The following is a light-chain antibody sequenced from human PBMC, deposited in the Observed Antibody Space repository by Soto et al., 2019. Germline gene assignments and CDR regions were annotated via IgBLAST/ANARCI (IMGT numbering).Light chain of an antibody. V-gene: IGLV1-47*01. CDR1: SSNIGSNY. CDR3: AAWDDSLSGVV. Sequence: LTQPPSASGTPGQRVTISCSGSSSNIGSNYVYWYQQLPGTAPKLLIYRNNQRPSGVPDRFSGSKSGTSASLAISGLQSEDEADYYCAAWDDSLSGVVFGGGTKVTVL. J-gene: IGLJ2*01. CDR2: RNN.